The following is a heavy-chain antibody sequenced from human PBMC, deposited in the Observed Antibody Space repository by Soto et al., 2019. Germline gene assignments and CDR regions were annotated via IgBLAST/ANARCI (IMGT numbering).Heavy chain of an antibody. V-gene: IGHV4-4*02. J-gene: IGHJ4*02. CDR3: ARELPGSSSGGLDY. CDR1: GCSISSSNW. Sequence: SETLSLTCSVSGCSISSSNWWSWVSQPPGKGLEWIGEIYHSGSTNYNPSLKSRVTISVDKSKNQFSLKLSSVTAADTAVYYCARELPGSSSGGLDYWGQGTLVTVSS. CDR2: IYHSGST. D-gene: IGHD6-6*01.